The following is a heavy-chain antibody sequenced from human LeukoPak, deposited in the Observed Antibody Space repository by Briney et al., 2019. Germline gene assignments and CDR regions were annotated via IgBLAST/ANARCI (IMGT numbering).Heavy chain of an antibody. Sequence: SETLSLTCDVSGGSCDDYYCSWIRQPPGKGLEWIGEIHPHGIFYYNSSLMSRVTISIDTSKSQFSLRLTSVTAADTAINYCSRGRDRSKAGDHWGQGSLVTVSS. CDR3: SRGRDRSKAGDH. J-gene: IGHJ4*02. D-gene: IGHD5-24*01. CDR1: GGSCDDYY. V-gene: IGHV4-34*01. CDR2: IHPHGIF.